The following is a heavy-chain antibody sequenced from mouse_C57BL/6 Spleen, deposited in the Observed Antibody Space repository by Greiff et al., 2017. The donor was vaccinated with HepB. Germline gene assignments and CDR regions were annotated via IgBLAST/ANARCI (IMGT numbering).Heavy chain of an antibody. CDR1: GFNIKDDY. J-gene: IGHJ3*01. Sequence: EVQLVESGAELVRPGASVKLSCTASGFNIKDDYMHWVKQRPEQGLEWIGWIDPENGDTEYASKFQGKATITADTSSNTAYLQLSSLTSEDTAVYYCTPTAQATSWFAYWGQGTLVTVSA. CDR2: IDPENGDT. D-gene: IGHD3-2*02. CDR3: TPTAQATSWFAY. V-gene: IGHV14-4*01.